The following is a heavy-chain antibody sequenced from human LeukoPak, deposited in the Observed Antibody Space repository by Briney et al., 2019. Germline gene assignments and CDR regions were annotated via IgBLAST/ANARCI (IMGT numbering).Heavy chain of an antibody. CDR3: AICGGDCYYFDY. V-gene: IGHV3-23*01. D-gene: IGHD2-21*01. CDR1: GFTFSSYA. J-gene: IGHJ4*02. Sequence: GGSLRLSCAASGFTFSSYAMSWVRQAPGKGPEWVSAISGSGGSTYYADSVKGRFTISRDNSKNTLYLQMNSLRAEDTAVYYCAICGGDCYYFDYWGQGTLVTVSS. CDR2: ISGSGGST.